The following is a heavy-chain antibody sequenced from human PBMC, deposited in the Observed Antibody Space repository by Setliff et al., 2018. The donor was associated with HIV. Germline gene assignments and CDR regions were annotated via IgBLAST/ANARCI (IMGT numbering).Heavy chain of an antibody. CDR3: ARDPNPYVIAAFDI. V-gene: IGHV4-38-2*02. D-gene: IGHD2-21*01. CDR2: IYHGGTT. J-gene: IGHJ3*02. Sequence: SETLSLTCAVSGYSISSGYYWGWIRQPPGKGLEWIGSIYHGGTTYYNPSLRSRVTISEDTSKNQFPLTLTSVTAADTAVYYCARDPNPYVIAAFDIWGQGTMVTVSS. CDR1: GYSISSGYY.